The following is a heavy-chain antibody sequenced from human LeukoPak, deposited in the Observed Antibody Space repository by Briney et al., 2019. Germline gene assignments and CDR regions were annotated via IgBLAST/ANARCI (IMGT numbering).Heavy chain of an antibody. CDR3: ASTLGYGWFDP. V-gene: IGHV4-39*07. J-gene: IGHJ5*02. Sequence: PSETLSLTCTVSGGSISSSSYYWGWIRQPPGKGLEWIGTIYYSGSTYYNPSLKSRVTMSVDTSKNQFSLKLNSVTAADTVVYYCASTLGYGWFDPWGQGTLVTVSS. CDR1: GGSISSSSYY. D-gene: IGHD1-1*01. CDR2: IYYSGST.